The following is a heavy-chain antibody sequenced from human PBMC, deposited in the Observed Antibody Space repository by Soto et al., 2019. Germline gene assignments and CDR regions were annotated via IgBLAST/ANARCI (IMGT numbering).Heavy chain of an antibody. V-gene: IGHV3-30-3*01. CDR1: GFTFSSYA. J-gene: IGHJ3*02. Sequence: QVQLVESGGGVVQPGRSLRLSCAASGFTFSSYAMHWVRQAPGKGLEWVAVISYDGSNKYYADSVKGRFTISRDNSKNTLYLQMNSLRAEDTAVYYCARDEADIWGQGTIVTVSS. CDR3: ARDEADI. CDR2: ISYDGSNK.